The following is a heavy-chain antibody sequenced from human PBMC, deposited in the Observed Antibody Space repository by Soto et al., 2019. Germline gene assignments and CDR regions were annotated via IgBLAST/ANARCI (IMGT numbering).Heavy chain of an antibody. CDR2: ISTYNGNT. Sequence: QVQLVQSGAEVKQPGASVKVSCKASGYTFTNYGFTWVRQAPGQGLEWLGLISTYNGNTKYAQKVQGRLTMTTDTSTSTANMELTSLRSDDTALYYCARTTVTASYYYMDVWGKGSTVTVSS. CDR3: ARTTVTASYYYMDV. CDR1: GYTFTNYG. J-gene: IGHJ6*03. D-gene: IGHD4-17*01. V-gene: IGHV1-18*01.